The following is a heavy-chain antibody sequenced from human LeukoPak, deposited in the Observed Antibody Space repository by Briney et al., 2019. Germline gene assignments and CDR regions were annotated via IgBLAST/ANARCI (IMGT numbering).Heavy chain of an antibody. CDR3: ARGSRLRFGELKKGFFDY. Sequence: GASVKVSCKASGYTFTSYAMHWVRQAPGQRLEWMGWINAGNGNTKYSQKFQGRVTITRDTSASTAYMELSSLRSEDTAVYYCARGSRLRFGELKKGFFDYWGQGTLVTVSS. D-gene: IGHD3-10*01. V-gene: IGHV1-3*01. CDR1: GYTFTSYA. J-gene: IGHJ4*02. CDR2: INAGNGNT.